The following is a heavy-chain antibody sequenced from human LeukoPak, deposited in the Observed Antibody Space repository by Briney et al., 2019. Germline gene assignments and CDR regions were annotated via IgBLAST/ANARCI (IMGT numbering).Heavy chain of an antibody. CDR1: GFTFSSYA. J-gene: IGHJ4*02. CDR3: ARGCSSTSCYTVFDY. Sequence: PGGSLSLSCAASGFTFSSYAMSWVRQAPGKGLEWVSAISGSGSSTYYADSVKGRFTISRDNSKNTLYLQMNSLRAEDTAVYYCARGCSSTSCYTVFDYWGQGTLVTVSS. D-gene: IGHD2-2*02. V-gene: IGHV3-23*01. CDR2: ISGSGSST.